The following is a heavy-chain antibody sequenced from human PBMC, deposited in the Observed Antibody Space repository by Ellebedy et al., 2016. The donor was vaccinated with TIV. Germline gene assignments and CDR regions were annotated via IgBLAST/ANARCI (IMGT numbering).Heavy chain of an antibody. CDR1: GFTFSSYA. CDR2: ISGSGGST. D-gene: IGHD3-3*01. CDR3: AKDSTIFGVVIVINYGMDV. Sequence: GGSLRLSXAASGFTFSSYAMSWVRQAPGKGLEWVSAISGSGGSTYYADSVKGRFTISRGNSKNTLYLQMNSLKAEDTAVYYCAKDSTIFGVVIVINYGMDVWGQGTTVTVSS. J-gene: IGHJ6*02. V-gene: IGHV3-23*01.